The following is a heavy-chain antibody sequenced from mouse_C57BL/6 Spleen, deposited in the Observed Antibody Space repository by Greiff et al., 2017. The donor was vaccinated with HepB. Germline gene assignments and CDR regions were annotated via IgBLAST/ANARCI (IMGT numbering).Heavy chain of an antibody. J-gene: IGHJ1*03. Sequence: QVQLQQPGAELVRPGPSVKLSCKASGYTFTSYWMHWVKQRPGQGLEWIGVIDPSDSYTNYNQKFKGKATLTVDTSSSTAYMQLSSLTSEDSAVYYCARFFRPGYFDVWGTGTTVTVSS. CDR3: ARFFRPGYFDV. CDR1: GYTFTSYW. CDR2: IDPSDSYT. V-gene: IGHV1-59*01.